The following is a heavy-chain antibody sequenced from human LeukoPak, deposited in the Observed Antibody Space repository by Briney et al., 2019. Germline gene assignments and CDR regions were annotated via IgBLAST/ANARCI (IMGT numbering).Heavy chain of an antibody. CDR1: GYSISSGYF. Sequence: SETLSLTCAVSGYSISSGYFWGWVRQPPGQGLEWIGTMYHSGSSYHNPSLKSRVTISVDTPKNQFSLKLSSVTAADTAVYYCARHGFWSGYNYVLDYWGQGTLVTVSS. V-gene: IGHV4-38-2*01. CDR2: MYHSGSS. D-gene: IGHD3-3*01. CDR3: ARHGFWSGYNYVLDY. J-gene: IGHJ4*02.